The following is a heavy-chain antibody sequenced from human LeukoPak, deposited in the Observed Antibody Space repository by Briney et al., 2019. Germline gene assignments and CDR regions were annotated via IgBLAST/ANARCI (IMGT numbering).Heavy chain of an antibody. Sequence: GESLKISCKGSGFSFTTYWIGWVRQMPGKGLEWMGIIYPGDSDTRYSPSFQGQVTISADKSINTAYLQWSSLKASDTAMYYCARPTPGTGPDSWGQGTLVTVFS. J-gene: IGHJ4*02. V-gene: IGHV5-51*01. CDR2: IYPGDSDT. CDR3: ARPTPGTGPDS. D-gene: IGHD2-8*02. CDR1: GFSFTTYW.